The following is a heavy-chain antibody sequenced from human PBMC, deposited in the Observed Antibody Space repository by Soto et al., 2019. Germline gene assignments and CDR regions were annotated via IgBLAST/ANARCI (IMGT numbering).Heavy chain of an antibody. V-gene: IGHV3-23*01. CDR3: AKAGFSSGWSPSYFDY. D-gene: IGHD6-19*01. J-gene: IGHJ4*02. CDR2: MSGTGGST. CDR1: GFTFSSYA. Sequence: EVQLLESGGGLVQPGRSLRLSCAASGFTFSSYAMNWVRQAPGKGLEWVSAMSGTGGSTYYADSVHGRFTISRDNSKNTLYLQMNSLRVEDTAVFYCAKAGFSSGWSPSYFDYWGQGTLVTVSS.